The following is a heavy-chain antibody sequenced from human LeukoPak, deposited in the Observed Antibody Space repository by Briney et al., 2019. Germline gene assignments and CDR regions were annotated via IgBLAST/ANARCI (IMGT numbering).Heavy chain of an antibody. CDR1: GFTFSSYG. CDR2: ISYDGSNK. J-gene: IGHJ4*02. D-gene: IGHD3-10*01. Sequence: GGSLRLSCAASGFTFSSYGMHWVRQAPGKGLEWVAVISYDGSNKYYADSVKGRFTISRDNSKNTLYLQMNSLRAEDTAVYYCASELLWFGELFYWGQGTLVTVSS. CDR3: ASELLWFGELFY. V-gene: IGHV3-30*03.